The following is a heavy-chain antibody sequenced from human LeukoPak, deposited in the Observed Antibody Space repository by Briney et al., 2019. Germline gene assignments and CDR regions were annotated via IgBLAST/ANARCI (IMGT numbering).Heavy chain of an antibody. D-gene: IGHD1-1*01. CDR1: GFTFSSFD. CDR2: IGTASDT. Sequence: GGPLRLSCAASGFTFSSFDMHWVRQPTGQGLEWVSTIGTASDTYYPGSVEGRFTLSRDNAKNSLYLQMNSLTAGDTAVHYCARGPPRGKYYYMDVWGKGTTVTVSS. V-gene: IGHV3-13*01. J-gene: IGHJ6*03. CDR3: ARGPPRGKYYYMDV.